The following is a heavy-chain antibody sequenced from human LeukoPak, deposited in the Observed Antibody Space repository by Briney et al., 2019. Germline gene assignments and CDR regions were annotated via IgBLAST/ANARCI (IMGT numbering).Heavy chain of an antibody. J-gene: IGHJ3*02. CDR3: STGSGHAFDI. CDR2: INSDGSST. V-gene: IGHV3-74*01. D-gene: IGHD3-10*01. Sequence: PGGSLRLSCAASGFTFSSYWMHWVRQVPGKGLEWVSRINSDGSSTSYADSVKGRFTISRDNAKNTLYVQMNSLRVEDTAVYYCSTGSGHAFDIWGRGTMVTVSS. CDR1: GFTFSSYW.